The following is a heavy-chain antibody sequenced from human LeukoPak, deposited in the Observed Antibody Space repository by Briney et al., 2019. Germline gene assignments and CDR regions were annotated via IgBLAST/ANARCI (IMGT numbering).Heavy chain of an antibody. Sequence: PSQTLSLTCAVSGGSISSGGYSWSWIRQPPGKGLEWIGYIYYSGSTYYNPSLKSRVTISVDTSKNQFSLKLSSVTAADTAVYYCATRAARRLVYWGQGTLVTVSS. CDR3: ATRAARRLVY. CDR1: GGSISSGGYS. V-gene: IGHV4-30-4*07. D-gene: IGHD6-6*01. J-gene: IGHJ4*02. CDR2: IYYSGST.